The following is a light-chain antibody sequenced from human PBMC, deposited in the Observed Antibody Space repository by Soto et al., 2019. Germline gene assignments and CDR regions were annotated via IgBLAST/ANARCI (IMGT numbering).Light chain of an antibody. V-gene: IGKV1-5*01. CDR2: DAS. CDR3: QQSYSSPIT. Sequence: IHRTHSPSTLSASLGDMVTITFRASQSISYWLAWYQQKPGKAPTLLIYDASTLESGVPSRFSGSGSGTDFTLTISSLQPEDSATYYCQQSYSSPITFGQGTRLEIK. J-gene: IGKJ5*01. CDR1: QSISYW.